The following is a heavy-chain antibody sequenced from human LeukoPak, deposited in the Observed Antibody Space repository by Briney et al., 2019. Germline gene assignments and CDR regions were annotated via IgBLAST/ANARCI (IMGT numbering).Heavy chain of an antibody. CDR1: GFTFSSYG. Sequence: GGSLRLFCAASGFTFSSYGMSWVRQAPGKGLECVSSISGSGGSTNHADSVKGRFTISRDNSKNTLYLQMNSLRAEDTAVYYCAKVWTAYSDDYFDYWGQGTLVTVSS. CDR3: AKVWTAYSDDYFDY. CDR2: ISGSGGST. D-gene: IGHD3/OR15-3a*01. J-gene: IGHJ4*02. V-gene: IGHV3-23*01.